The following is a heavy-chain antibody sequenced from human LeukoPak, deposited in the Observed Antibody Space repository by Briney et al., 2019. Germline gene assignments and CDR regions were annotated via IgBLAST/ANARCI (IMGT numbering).Heavy chain of an antibody. Sequence: GGSLRLSCAASGFTFSGYWMNWVRQAPGKGLEWVANLNQDGSEIFYVDSVKGRFTISRDNAKNSLYLQMNSMGDDDTAVYFCARNPGGAYFDYWGQGALVTVSS. J-gene: IGHJ4*02. CDR2: LNQDGSEI. V-gene: IGHV3-7*02. CDR1: GFTFSGYW. CDR3: ARNPGGAYFDY. D-gene: IGHD3-10*01.